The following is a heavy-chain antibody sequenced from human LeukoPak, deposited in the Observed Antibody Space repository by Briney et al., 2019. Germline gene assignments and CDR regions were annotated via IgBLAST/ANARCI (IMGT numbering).Heavy chain of an antibody. V-gene: IGHV4-34*01. J-gene: IGHJ1*01. CDR1: GGSFSGYY. Sequence: SQTLSLTCAVYGGSFSGYYWSWIRQPPGKGLEWIGDINHSGSTNYNPSLKSRVTISVDTSKNQFSLKLSSVTAADTAVYYCARVTGSSWSLGYFQHWGQGTLVTVSS. CDR2: INHSGST. CDR3: ARVTGSSWSLGYFQH. D-gene: IGHD6-13*01.